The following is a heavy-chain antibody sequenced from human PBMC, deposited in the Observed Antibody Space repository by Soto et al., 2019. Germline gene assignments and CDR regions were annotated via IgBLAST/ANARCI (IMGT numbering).Heavy chain of an antibody. J-gene: IGHJ4*02. CDR1: GFTFSNYL. CDR2: INHDGSEK. Sequence: GGSLRLSCAASGFTFSNYLMSWARQAPGKGLEWVANINHDGSEKYYVDSVKGRFTVSRDNADNSLYLQMNSLRAEDTAVYYCTSNDYGDRPGVNWGQGPLVTVSS. CDR3: TSNDYGDRPGVN. V-gene: IGHV3-7*01. D-gene: IGHD4-17*01.